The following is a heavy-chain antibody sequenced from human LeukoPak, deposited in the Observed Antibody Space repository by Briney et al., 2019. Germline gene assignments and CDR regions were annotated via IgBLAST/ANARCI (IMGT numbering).Heavy chain of an antibody. CDR3: ATCPNWGSGGYFDY. CDR2: FDPEDGET. J-gene: IGHJ4*02. CDR1: GYTVTELS. D-gene: IGHD7-27*01. V-gene: IGHV1-24*01. Sequence: ASVKVSCKVSGYTVTELSMHWVRQAPGEGLEWMGGFDPEDGETIYAQKFQGRVTMTEDTSTDTAYMELSSLRSEDTAVYYCATCPNWGSGGYFDYRGQGTLVTVSS.